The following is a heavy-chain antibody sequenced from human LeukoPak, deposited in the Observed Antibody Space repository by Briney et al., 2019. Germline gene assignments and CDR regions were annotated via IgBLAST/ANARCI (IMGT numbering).Heavy chain of an antibody. D-gene: IGHD6-19*01. V-gene: IGHV1-18*01. Sequence: GASVKVSCKASGYTFTSYGISWVRQAPGQGLEWMGWISAYNGNTNYAQKLQGRVTMTTDTSTSTAYMELSSLRSEDTAVYYCARSAFYSSGWHNYYYYGMDVWGQGTTVTVSS. CDR1: GYTFTSYG. CDR3: ARSAFYSSGWHNYYYYGMDV. J-gene: IGHJ6*02. CDR2: ISAYNGNT.